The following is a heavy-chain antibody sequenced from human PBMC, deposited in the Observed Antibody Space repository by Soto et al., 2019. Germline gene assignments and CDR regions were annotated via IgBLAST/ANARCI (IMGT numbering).Heavy chain of an antibody. V-gene: IGHV3-15*01. CDR1: GFTFSNAW. D-gene: IGHD2-2*01. J-gene: IGHJ4*02. CDR3: TTTILGYCSSTSCPQSDY. CDR2: IKSKTDGGTT. Sequence: EVQLVESGGGLVKPGGSLRLSCAASGFTFSNAWMSWVRQAPGKGLEWVGRIKSKTDGGTTDYAAPVKGRFTISRDDSKNTLYLQMNSLKTEDTAVYYCTTTILGYCSSTSCPQSDYWGQGTLVTVSS.